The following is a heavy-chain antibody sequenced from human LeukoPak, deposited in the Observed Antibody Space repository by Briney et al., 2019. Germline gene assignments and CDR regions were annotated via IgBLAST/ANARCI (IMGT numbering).Heavy chain of an antibody. D-gene: IGHD2/OR15-2a*01. CDR1: GFTFSSYA. CDR3: AREYKGMPNDWEYFEVDAFDI. V-gene: IGHV3-30-3*01. J-gene: IGHJ3*02. Sequence: GSLRLSCAASGFTFSSYAMHWARQAPGKGREWVAVISYDGSNKYYADSVKGRYTISRDNSKHTLYLQMNSLRAEDTAVYYCAREYKGMPNDWEYFEVDAFDIWGQGTMVTVSS. CDR2: ISYDGSNK.